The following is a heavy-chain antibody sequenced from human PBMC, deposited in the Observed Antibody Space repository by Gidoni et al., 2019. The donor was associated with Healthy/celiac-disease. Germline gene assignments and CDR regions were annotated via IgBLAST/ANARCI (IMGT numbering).Heavy chain of an antibody. Sequence: EVQLLESGGGLVQPGGSLGLSCAASGLTFSSYAMSWVRQAPGKGLEWVSAISGSGGSTYYADSVKGRFTISRDNSKNTLYLQMNSLRAEDTAVYYCAKAGIAARHWFDPWGQGTLVTVSS. D-gene: IGHD6-6*01. J-gene: IGHJ5*02. CDR2: ISGSGGST. V-gene: IGHV3-23*01. CDR1: GLTFSSYA. CDR3: AKAGIAARHWFDP.